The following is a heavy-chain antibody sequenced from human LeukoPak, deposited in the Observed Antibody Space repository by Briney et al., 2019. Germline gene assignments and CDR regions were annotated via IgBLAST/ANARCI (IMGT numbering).Heavy chain of an antibody. CDR3: ARAGASSSWSEEYYYYMNV. Sequence: GGSLRLSCAASGFTFSSYSMNWVRQAPGKGLEWVSSISSSSSYIYYADSVKGRFTISRDNAKNSLYLQMNSLRAEDTAVYYCARAGASSSWSEEYYYYMNVWGKGTTVTVSS. D-gene: IGHD6-13*01. CDR1: GFTFSSYS. V-gene: IGHV3-21*01. CDR2: ISSSSSYI. J-gene: IGHJ6*03.